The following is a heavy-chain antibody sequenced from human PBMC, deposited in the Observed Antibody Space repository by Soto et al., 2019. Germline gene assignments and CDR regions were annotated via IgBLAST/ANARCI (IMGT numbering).Heavy chain of an antibody. V-gene: IGHV4-31*03. Sequence: SETLSLTCTVSGGSISSGGYYWSWIRQHPGKGLEWIGYTYYSGSTYYNPSLKSRVTISVDTSKNQFSLKLSSVTAADTAVYYCARVTGEYYYYYYGMDVWGQGTTVTVSS. CDR2: TYYSGST. CDR1: GGSISSGGYY. CDR3: ARVTGEYYYYYYGMDV. J-gene: IGHJ6*02.